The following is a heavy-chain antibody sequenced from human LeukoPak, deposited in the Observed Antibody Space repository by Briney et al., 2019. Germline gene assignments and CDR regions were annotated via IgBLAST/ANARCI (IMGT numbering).Heavy chain of an antibody. V-gene: IGHV3-7*01. J-gene: IGHJ4*02. Sequence: PGESLRLSCAASGFTFSSYWMTWVRQAPGKGLEWVANIKEDGSAKFYADSVKGRFTISRDNAKKSLYLQMDSLRVEDTALYYCATTDSAIAGPYWGQGSLVTVSS. CDR1: GFTFSSYW. D-gene: IGHD2-15*01. CDR2: IKEDGSAK. CDR3: ATTDSAIAGPY.